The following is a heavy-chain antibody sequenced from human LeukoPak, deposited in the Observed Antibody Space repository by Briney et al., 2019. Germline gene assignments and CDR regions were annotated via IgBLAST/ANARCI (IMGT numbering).Heavy chain of an antibody. J-gene: IGHJ4*02. D-gene: IGHD3-22*01. CDR2: INPSSGAT. Sequence: AASVKVSCKASGYSFTVYYMYWVRQAPGQGLEWMGWINPSSGATKYAQKFQGRVAMTRDTSISTAYMELSRLRSDDTAVYYCARDYYDSSDYFPGYWGQGTLVTVSS. CDR1: GYSFTVYY. CDR3: ARDYYDSSDYFPGY. V-gene: IGHV1-2*02.